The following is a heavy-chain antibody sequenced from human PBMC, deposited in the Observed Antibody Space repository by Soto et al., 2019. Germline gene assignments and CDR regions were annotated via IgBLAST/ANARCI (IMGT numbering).Heavy chain of an antibody. Sequence: PSETLALTCTVSGGSISRCYYYWSWIRQPPGKGLEWIGYIYYSGSTNYNPSLKSRVTISVDTSKNQFSLKLSSVTAADTAMYYCASSLDYDYVWGSYRYHKFDYWGQGTLVTVSS. V-gene: IGHV4-61*01. CDR2: IYYSGST. D-gene: IGHD3-16*02. CDR1: GGSISRCYYY. CDR3: ASSLDYDYVWGSYRYHKFDY. J-gene: IGHJ4*02.